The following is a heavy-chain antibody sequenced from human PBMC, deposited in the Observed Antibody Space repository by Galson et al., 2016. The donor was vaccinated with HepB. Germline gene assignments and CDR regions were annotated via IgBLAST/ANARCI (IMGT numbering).Heavy chain of an antibody. V-gene: IGHV3-64*01. CDR2: ISSNGGSA. D-gene: IGHD4-17*01. Sequence: SLRLSCAASGFTFSSYAMHWVRQAPGKGLEYVSAISSNGGSAYYANSVKGRFTVSRDNSKHTVYLQMGSLRAEDTAVYYFARGPVIGYGDSLRYWGQGTLVTVSS. CDR1: GFTFSSYA. CDR3: ARGPVIGYGDSLRY. J-gene: IGHJ4*02.